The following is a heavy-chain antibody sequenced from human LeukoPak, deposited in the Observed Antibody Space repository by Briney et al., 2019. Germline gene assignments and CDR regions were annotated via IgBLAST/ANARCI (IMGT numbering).Heavy chain of an antibody. CDR3: ARIGDDYSFDK. Sequence: PSETLSLTCTVSGVSISSYFWSWIRQPAGKGLEWIGHIYTSGTTNYNPPLKSRVTISVDKSKNQFSLKLTSVTAADTAVYYCARIGDDYSFDKWGQGTMVTVSS. CDR1: GVSISSYF. V-gene: IGHV4-4*07. D-gene: IGHD2-21*02. CDR2: IYTSGTT. J-gene: IGHJ3*02.